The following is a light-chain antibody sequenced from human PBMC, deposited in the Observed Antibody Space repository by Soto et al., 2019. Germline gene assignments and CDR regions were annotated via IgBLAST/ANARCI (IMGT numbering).Light chain of an antibody. V-gene: IGLV1-44*01. J-gene: IGLJ7*01. CDR2: SND. CDR3: AAWDDSLNSAV. Sequence: QSVLTQPPSASGTPGQRVTISCSGSSSNIETNTVNWYQQLPGTAPKLLIYSNDQRPSGVPDRFSGSKSGTSASLAISGLQSEDEADYYCAAWDDSLNSAVFGGGTQLTDL. CDR1: SSNIETNT.